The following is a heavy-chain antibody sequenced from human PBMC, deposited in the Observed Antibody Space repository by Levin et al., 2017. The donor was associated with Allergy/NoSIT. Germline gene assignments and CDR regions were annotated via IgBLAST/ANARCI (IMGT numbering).Heavy chain of an antibody. Sequence: ASVKVSCKASGYTFTSYGISWVRQAPGQGLEWMGWISAYNGNTNYAQKLQGRVTMTTDTSTSTAYMELRSLRSDDTAVYYCARDRGGYSGYDLRVGDYWGQGTLVTVSS. D-gene: IGHD5-12*01. CDR2: ISAYNGNT. J-gene: IGHJ4*02. CDR3: ARDRGGYSGYDLRVGDY. V-gene: IGHV1-18*01. CDR1: GYTFTSYG.